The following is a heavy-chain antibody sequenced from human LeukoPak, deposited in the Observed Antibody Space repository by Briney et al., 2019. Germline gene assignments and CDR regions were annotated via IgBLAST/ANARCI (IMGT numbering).Heavy chain of an antibody. CDR2: MNPNSGNT. D-gene: IGHD3-10*01. V-gene: IGHV1-8*02. CDR3: ARITYYSENWFDP. CDR1: GYTFTGYY. J-gene: IGHJ5*02. Sequence: ASVKVSCKASGYTFTGYYMHWVRQAPGQGLEWMGWMNPNSGNTGYAQKFQGRVTMTRNTSISTAYMELSSLRSEDTAVYYCARITYYSENWFDPWGQGTLVTVSS.